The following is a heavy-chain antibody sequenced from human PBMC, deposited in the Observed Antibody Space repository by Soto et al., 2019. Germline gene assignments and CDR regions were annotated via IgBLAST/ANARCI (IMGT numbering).Heavy chain of an antibody. D-gene: IGHD3-3*01. V-gene: IGHV3-7*03. CDR2: IKQDGSEK. Sequence: GGSLRLSCASSGFTCSRYWMSWVRQAPGKGLEGVANIKQDGSEKYYVDSVKGRFTISRDNAKNSLYLQMNSLRAEDTAVYYCARDRRITIFGVVIIVYYYGMDVWGQGTTVTVSS. J-gene: IGHJ6*02. CDR3: ARDRRITIFGVVIIVYYYGMDV. CDR1: GFTCSRYW.